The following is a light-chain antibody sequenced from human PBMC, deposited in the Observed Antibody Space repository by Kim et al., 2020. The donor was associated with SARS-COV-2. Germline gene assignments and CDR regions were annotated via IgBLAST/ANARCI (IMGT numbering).Light chain of an antibody. CDR1: QSVDIN. V-gene: IGKV3-15*01. J-gene: IGKJ2*01. Sequence: VSPGERHPLSRRARQSVDINIPGYKQKRRAAPRLLIYSASTSATGIPARFSGSGSGTELTLTISTLQSEDFALYYCQQYKNWPPYNFGQGTNLEI. CDR3: QQYKNWPPYN. CDR2: SAS.